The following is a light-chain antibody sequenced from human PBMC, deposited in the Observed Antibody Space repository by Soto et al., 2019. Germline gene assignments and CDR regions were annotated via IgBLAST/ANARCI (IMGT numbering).Light chain of an antibody. CDR1: QSVSSSY. J-gene: IGKJ2*01. CDR3: QQYNKWPYT. Sequence: VLRQSPGTLSLSPGERATLSCRASQSVSSSYLAWYQQKPGQAPRLLIYGASTRATGVPARFSGSGSGTEFTLTISSLQSEDFAVYYCQQYNKWPYTFGQG. CDR2: GAS. V-gene: IGKV3-15*01.